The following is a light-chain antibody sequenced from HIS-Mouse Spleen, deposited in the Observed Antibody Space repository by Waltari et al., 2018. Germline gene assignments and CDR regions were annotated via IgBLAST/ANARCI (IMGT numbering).Light chain of an antibody. J-gene: IGLJ3*02. CDR3: QSYDSSLSGSV. V-gene: IGLV1-40*01. CDR1: SSNIGAGYD. CDR2: GNS. Sequence: QSVLTQPPSVSGAPGQRVTISCTGSSSNIGAGYDLHWYQQLPGTAPKILIYGNSNRPSGVPDRFSGSKSGTSASLAITGLQAEDEADYYCQSYDSSLSGSVFGGGTKLTVL.